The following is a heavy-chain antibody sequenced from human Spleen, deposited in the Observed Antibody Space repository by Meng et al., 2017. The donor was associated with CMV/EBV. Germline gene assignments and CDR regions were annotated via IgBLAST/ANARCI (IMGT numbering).Heavy chain of an antibody. CDR2: ISRGGDT. J-gene: IGHJ2*01. CDR3: ARFGHGYWHLDL. V-gene: IGHV3-53*01. Sequence: LSCAASGFTVGSTYMSWVRQAPGKGLEWVSLISRGGDTYSADSVTGRFTISRDNSKNTLFLQMNSLSAEDTAVYYCARFGHGYWHLDLWGRGTLVTVSS. CDR1: GFTVGSTY. D-gene: IGHD3-16*01.